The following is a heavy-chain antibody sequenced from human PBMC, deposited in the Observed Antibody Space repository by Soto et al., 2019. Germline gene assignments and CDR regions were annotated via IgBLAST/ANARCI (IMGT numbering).Heavy chain of an antibody. CDR3: AKDSSGYDSTLFDY. V-gene: IGHV3-23*01. CDR1: GFTFSSYA. CDR2: ISGSGGST. Sequence: GGSLRLSCAASGFTFSSYAMSWVRQAPGKGLEWVSAISGSGGSTYYADSVKGRFTISRDNSKNTPYLQMNSLRAEDTAVYYCAKDSSGYDSTLFDYWGQGTLVTVSS. D-gene: IGHD5-12*01. J-gene: IGHJ4*02.